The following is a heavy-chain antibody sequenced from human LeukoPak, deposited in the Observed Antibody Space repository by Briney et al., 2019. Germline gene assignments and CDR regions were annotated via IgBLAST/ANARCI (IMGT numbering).Heavy chain of an antibody. J-gene: IGHJ4*02. Sequence: GGSLRLSCAASGFTFVDYAMPWVRQSPGKGLEWVAGINWNSATREYADSVKGRFTISRDDAKNSMFLRMNSLRPEDTGLYFCARDSESTVATTCLDYLGQGILVTVSS. CDR2: INWNSATR. CDR3: ARDSESTVATTCLDY. D-gene: IGHD5-24*01. CDR1: GFTFVDYA. V-gene: IGHV3-9*01.